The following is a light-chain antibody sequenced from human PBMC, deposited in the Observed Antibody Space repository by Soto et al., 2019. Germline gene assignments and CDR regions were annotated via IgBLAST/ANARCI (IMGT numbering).Light chain of an antibody. CDR2: GAS. J-gene: IGKJ1*01. V-gene: IGKV3-20*01. CDR3: QQYGSSSWT. Sequence: EILMTQSQGTLPLSPFEGANLXWRASQSVSSRYLAWYQQKPGQAPRLLIYGASSRATGIPDRFSGSGSGTEFTLTISRLEPEDFAVYYCQQYGSSSWTFGQGTKVDIK. CDR1: QSVSSRY.